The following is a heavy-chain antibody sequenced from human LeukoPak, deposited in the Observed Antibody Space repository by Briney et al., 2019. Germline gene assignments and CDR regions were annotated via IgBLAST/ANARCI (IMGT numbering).Heavy chain of an antibody. D-gene: IGHD4-17*01. CDR3: AREDPQTTVPEGMDV. Sequence: SETLSLTCTASGGSISDYYWSWIRQSPGKGLEWIGYIYYSGTTNYNPSLKSRVTISVDTSRNQFSLQLRSVTAADTAVYYCAREDPQTTVPEGMDVWGQGTTVFVSS. J-gene: IGHJ6*02. CDR2: IYYSGTT. CDR1: GGSISDYY. V-gene: IGHV4-59*01.